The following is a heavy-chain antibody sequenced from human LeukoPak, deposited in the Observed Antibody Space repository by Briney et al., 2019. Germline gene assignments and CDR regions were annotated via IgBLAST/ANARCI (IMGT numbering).Heavy chain of an antibody. Sequence: PGGSLRLSCVASGNYWMHWVRQAPGKGLVWVSHIYSDGSWTSYADSVKGRFTISKDNAKNTVYLQMNNLRAEDTAVYYCVSFYETYWGRGTLVTVSS. CDR2: IYSDGSWT. D-gene: IGHD2-2*01. V-gene: IGHV3-74*01. CDR1: GNYW. J-gene: IGHJ4*02. CDR3: VSFYETY.